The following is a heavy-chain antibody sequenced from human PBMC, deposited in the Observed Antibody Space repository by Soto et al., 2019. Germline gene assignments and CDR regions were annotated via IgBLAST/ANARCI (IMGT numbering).Heavy chain of an antibody. Sequence: GRSLRLPCAAAGLTCRDFYISCIRQAPGKGLEWVSYISSSGSTIYYADSVKGRFTISRDNSKNTLYLQMNSLRAEDTAVYYCAKDQAYGDQPYYYYVMDVWGQGTTDTV. CDR2: ISSSGSTI. V-gene: IGHV3-11*04. CDR3: AKDQAYGDQPYYYYVMDV. J-gene: IGHJ6*02. CDR1: GLTCRDFY. D-gene: IGHD4-17*01.